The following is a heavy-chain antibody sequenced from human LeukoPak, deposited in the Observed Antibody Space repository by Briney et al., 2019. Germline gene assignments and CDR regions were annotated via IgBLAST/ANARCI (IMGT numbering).Heavy chain of an antibody. CDR2: IYYSGST. V-gene: IGHV4-59*01. CDR1: GGSISSYY. CDR3: ARGGDSGWQTPSFDY. D-gene: IGHD6-19*01. Sequence: PSETLSLTCTVSGGSISSYYWSWLPQPPGKGREGIGYIYYSGSTIYNPSLKSRVTISVDTSKNPFSLKLSSVTAADTAVYYCARGGDSGWQTPSFDYWGQGTLVTVSS. J-gene: IGHJ4*02.